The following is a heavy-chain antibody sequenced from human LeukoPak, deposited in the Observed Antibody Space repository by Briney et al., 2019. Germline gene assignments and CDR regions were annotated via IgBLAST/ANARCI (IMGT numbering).Heavy chain of an antibody. Sequence: GGSLRLSCAASGFTFSSYWMHWVRQAPGKGLVWVSRINTDGSSTSYADSVEGRFTISRDNAKNTLYLQMNSLRAEDTAVYYCARGYNWNDGGAFDIWGQGTMVTVSS. CDR1: GFTFSSYW. J-gene: IGHJ3*02. CDR3: ARGYNWNDGGAFDI. CDR2: INTDGSST. D-gene: IGHD1-1*01. V-gene: IGHV3-74*01.